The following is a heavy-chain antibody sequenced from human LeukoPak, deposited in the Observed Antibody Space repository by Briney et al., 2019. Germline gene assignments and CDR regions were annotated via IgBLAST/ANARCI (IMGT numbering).Heavy chain of an antibody. CDR3: ARLRQERNGAFDI. CDR2: IYPGDSDT. D-gene: IGHD1-1*01. Sequence: GESLKISCKGSGYSFTSYWIGWVRQMPGKGLEWMGIIYPGDSDTGYSPSFQGQVTISADKSISTAYLQWSSLKASDTAMYYCARLRQERNGAFDIWGQGTMVTVSS. V-gene: IGHV5-51*01. J-gene: IGHJ3*02. CDR1: GYSFTSYW.